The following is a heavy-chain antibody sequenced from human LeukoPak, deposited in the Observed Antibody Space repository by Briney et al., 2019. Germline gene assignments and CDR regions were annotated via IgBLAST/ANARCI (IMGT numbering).Heavy chain of an antibody. D-gene: IGHD2-21*01. CDR1: GFTFDDYA. CDR2: ISWNSGSI. V-gene: IGHV3-9*01. J-gene: IGHJ4*02. CDR3: AKDPLAYPTDYIAY. Sequence: GRSLRLSCAASGFTFDDYAMHWVRQAPGKGLEWVSGISWNSGSIGYADSVKGRFTISRDNAKNSLYLQMNSLTAEDTASYYCAKDPLAYPTDYIAYCNQGPLVTVSS.